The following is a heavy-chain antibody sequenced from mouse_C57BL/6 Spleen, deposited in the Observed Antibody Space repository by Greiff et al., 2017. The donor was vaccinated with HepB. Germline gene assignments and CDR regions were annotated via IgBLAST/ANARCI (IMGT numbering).Heavy chain of an antibody. D-gene: IGHD1-1*01. CDR1: GYTFTDYY. Sequence: EVQLQQSGPELVKPGASVKISCKASGYTFTDYYMNWVKQSHGKSLEWIGDINPNNGGTSYNQKFKGKATLTVDKSSSTAYMELRSLTSEDSAVYYCARWGITTVVAGGYWGQGTTLTVSS. CDR3: ARWGITTVVAGGY. J-gene: IGHJ2*01. CDR2: INPNNGGT. V-gene: IGHV1-26*01.